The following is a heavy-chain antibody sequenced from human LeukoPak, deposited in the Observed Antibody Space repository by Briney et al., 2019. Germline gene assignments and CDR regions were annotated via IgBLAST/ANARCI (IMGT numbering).Heavy chain of an antibody. Sequence: PGGSLRLSCAASGFTFSSYALSWVRQAPGKGLEWVSAISGSGGSTDYADSVKGRFTISRDNSKNTLYLQMNSLRAEDTAVYYCAKENYDILTGYPIDYWGQGTLVTVSS. CDR3: AKENYDILTGYPIDY. D-gene: IGHD3-9*01. V-gene: IGHV3-23*01. CDR1: GFTFSSYA. J-gene: IGHJ4*02. CDR2: ISGSGGST.